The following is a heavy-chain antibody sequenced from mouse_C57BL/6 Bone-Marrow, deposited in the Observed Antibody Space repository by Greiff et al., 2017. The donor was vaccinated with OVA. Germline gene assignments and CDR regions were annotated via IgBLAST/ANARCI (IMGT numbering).Heavy chain of an antibody. CDR3: ARSDGYYVDY. J-gene: IGHJ2*01. CDR1: GYTFTSYW. CDR2: INPSSGYP. Sequence: VKLQESGAELAKPGASVKLSCKASGYTFTSYWMHWVKQRAGQGLEWIGYINPSSGYPKYNQKFKAKATLTADKSSSTAYMQLSSLTYADSAVFYCARSDGYYVDYWGQGTTLTVSS. V-gene: IGHV1-7*01. D-gene: IGHD2-3*01.